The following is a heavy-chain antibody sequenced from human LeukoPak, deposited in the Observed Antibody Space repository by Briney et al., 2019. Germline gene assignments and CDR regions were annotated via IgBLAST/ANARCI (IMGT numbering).Heavy chain of an antibody. CDR3: ARGLRYCSSTSCQNYYGMDV. D-gene: IGHD2-2*01. CDR2: IYHSGST. CDR1: GGSISSGGYS. Sequence: SQTLSLTCAVSGGSISSGGYSWSWIRQPPGKGLEWIGSIYHSGSTYYNPSLKSRVTISVDRSKNQFSLKLSSVTAADTAVYYCARGLRYCSSTSCQNYYGMDVWGQGTTVTVSS. V-gene: IGHV4-30-2*01. J-gene: IGHJ6*02.